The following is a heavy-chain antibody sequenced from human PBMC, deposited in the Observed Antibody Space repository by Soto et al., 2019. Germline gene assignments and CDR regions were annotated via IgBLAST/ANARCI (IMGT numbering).Heavy chain of an antibody. CDR1: GGSISSGDYY. J-gene: IGHJ5*02. D-gene: IGHD2-2*01. CDR3: ARGKISTRNWFDP. Sequence: SETLSLTCTVSGGSISSGDYYWSWIRQPPGKGLEWIGYIYNSGSTYYNPSLKSRLIISVDMSKNQFSLKLSSVTAADTAVYYCARGKISTRNWFDPWGQGTPVTVSS. CDR2: IYNSGST. V-gene: IGHV4-30-4*01.